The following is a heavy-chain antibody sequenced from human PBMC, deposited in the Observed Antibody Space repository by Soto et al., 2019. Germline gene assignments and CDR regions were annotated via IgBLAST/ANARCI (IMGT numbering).Heavy chain of an antibody. CDR1: GYTFTSYV. V-gene: IGHV1-18*01. D-gene: IGHD6-13*01. CDR3: ASSREQLVLYGMDV. Sequence: QVQLVQSGAEVKKPGASVKVSCKASGYTFTSYVISWVRQAPGQGLEWMGWISAYNGNTNYAQKLQGRVTMTTDTSTSTAYMYLRSLVSDDTAVYYCASSREQLVLYGMDVWGQGTTVTVSS. CDR2: ISAYNGNT. J-gene: IGHJ6*02.